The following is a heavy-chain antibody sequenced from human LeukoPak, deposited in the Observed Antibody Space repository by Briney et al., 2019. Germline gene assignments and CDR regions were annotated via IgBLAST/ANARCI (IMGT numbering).Heavy chain of an antibody. CDR3: ARDRWNYGSGTYYYYMDV. CDR2: IIPIFGTA. J-gene: IGHJ6*03. CDR1: GGTFSSYA. V-gene: IGHV1-69*13. D-gene: IGHD3-10*01. Sequence: ASVKVSCKASGGTFSSYAISWVRQAPGQGLEWMGGIIPIFGTANYAQKFQGRVTITADESTSTAYMELSSLRSEDTAVYYCARDRWNYGSGTYYYYMDVWGKGTTVAISS.